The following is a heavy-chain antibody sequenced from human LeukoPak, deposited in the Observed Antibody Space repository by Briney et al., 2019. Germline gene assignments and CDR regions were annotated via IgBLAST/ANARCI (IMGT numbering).Heavy chain of an antibody. CDR3: ARDRFLWGLGNWFDL. D-gene: IGHD3-3*01. CDR2: VSTSNPHT. V-gene: IGHV1-18*01. CDR1: GYTFTNYG. Sequence: ASVKVSCKTSGYTFTNYGISWLRQAPGQGLEWMGWVSTSNPHTNYAPKFRGRVIMTIDTSTTTAYLEMRSLTSDDTAVYYGARDRFLWGLGNWFDLWGQGTLVTVTS. J-gene: IGHJ5*02.